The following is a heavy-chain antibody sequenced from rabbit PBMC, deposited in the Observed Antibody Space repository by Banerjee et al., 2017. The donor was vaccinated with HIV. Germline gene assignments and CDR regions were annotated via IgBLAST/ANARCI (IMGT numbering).Heavy chain of an antibody. D-gene: IGHD6-1*01. CDR2: IYGDDGHR. J-gene: IGHJ4*01. Sequence: QSLEESGGDLVKPGASLTLTCTASGFTLSSYWMCWVRQAPGKGLEWIACIYGDDGHRYYASWAKGRFTTSKPSSTTVTLQMTSLTAADTATYFCARDPGGAGGYGYEGFNLWGQGTLVTVS. V-gene: IGHV1S40*01. CDR1: GFTLSSYW. CDR3: ARDPGGAGGYGYEGFNL.